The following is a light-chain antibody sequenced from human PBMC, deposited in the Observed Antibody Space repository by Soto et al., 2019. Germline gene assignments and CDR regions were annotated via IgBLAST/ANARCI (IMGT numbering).Light chain of an antibody. CDR1: QSLLHSNGYHF. J-gene: IGKJ1*01. V-gene: IGKV2-28*01. CDR3: MQALQTPRT. CDR2: LAS. Sequence: DIVMTQSPLSLPVTPGEPASISCRSSQSLLHSNGYHFLDWYLQKPGQSPQLLISLASSRASGVPDWFSGSGSGTDFTLEISRVEAEDLGPYYCMQALQTPRTFGQGLKVEVK.